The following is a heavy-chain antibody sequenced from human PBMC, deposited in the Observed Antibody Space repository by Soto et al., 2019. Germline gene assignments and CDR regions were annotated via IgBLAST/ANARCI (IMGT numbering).Heavy chain of an antibody. CDR1: GYSFTSYW. J-gene: IGHJ6*02. D-gene: IGHD3-10*01. V-gene: IGHV5-10-1*01. CDR2: IDPSDSYI. Sequence: PGESLKISCQGSGYSFTSYWISWVRQMPGKGLEWMGRIDPSDSYISYSPSFQGHVTISIDKSNTTAYLQWSTLKASDTAMYFCARSRDYFGSGSFDYAMDVWGQGTTVTVSS. CDR3: ARSRDYFGSGSFDYAMDV.